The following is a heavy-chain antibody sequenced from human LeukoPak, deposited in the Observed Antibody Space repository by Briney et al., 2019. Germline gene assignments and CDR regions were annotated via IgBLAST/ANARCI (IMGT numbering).Heavy chain of an antibody. V-gene: IGHV4-59*01. CDR3: ARGTMMVGP. Sequence: PETLSLTCTVSGGSLSNYYRSWIRQPPGKGLEWVGYVHYSGSTNYNPSLKSRLTISVDTSKSQFSLNLRSVTAADTAVYYCARGTMMVGPWGQGTLVTVSS. CDR2: VHYSGST. CDR1: GGSLSNYY. J-gene: IGHJ5*02. D-gene: IGHD3-22*01.